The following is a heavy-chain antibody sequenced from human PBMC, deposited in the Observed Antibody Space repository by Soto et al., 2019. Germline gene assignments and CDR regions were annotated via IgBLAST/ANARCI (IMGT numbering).Heavy chain of an antibody. Sequence: EVQLVESGGGLVQPGGSLKLSCAASGFTFGGYGMNWVRQAPGEGLGWVSRINIDGSSTSYADSVKGRFTISRDNAKNTLYLQMNSLRAEDTAIYYCARFRVPIWGQGTMVTVST. V-gene: IGHV3-74*01. CDR3: ARFRVPI. CDR1: GFTFGGYG. J-gene: IGHJ3*02. D-gene: IGHD3-3*01. CDR2: INIDGSST.